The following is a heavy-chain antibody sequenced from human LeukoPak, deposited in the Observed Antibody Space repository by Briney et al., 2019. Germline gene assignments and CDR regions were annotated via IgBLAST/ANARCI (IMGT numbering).Heavy chain of an antibody. V-gene: IGHV4-34*01. D-gene: IGHD3-3*01. Sequence: SETLSLTCAVYGGSFSGYYWSWIRQPPGKGLEWIGEINHSGSTNYNPSLKSRVTISVDTSKNQFSLKLSSVTAADTAVYYCARVDYDFWSYGVDVWGQGTTVTVSS. J-gene: IGHJ6*02. CDR2: INHSGST. CDR1: GGSFSGYY. CDR3: ARVDYDFWSYGVDV.